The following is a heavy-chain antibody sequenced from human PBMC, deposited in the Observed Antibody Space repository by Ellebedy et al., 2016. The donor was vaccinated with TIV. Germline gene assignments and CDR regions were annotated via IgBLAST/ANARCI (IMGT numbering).Heavy chain of an antibody. Sequence: GESLKISCKGSGSSFTSYWIGWVRQMPGKGLEWMGIIYPGDSDTRYTPSFQGQVTSSADKSISTAYLQCSSLKASDTAMYYCARRSYSSGLGYWGQGTLGTVSS. CDR3: ARRSYSSGLGY. CDR1: GSSFTSYW. CDR2: IYPGDSDT. J-gene: IGHJ4*02. V-gene: IGHV5-51*01. D-gene: IGHD6-19*01.